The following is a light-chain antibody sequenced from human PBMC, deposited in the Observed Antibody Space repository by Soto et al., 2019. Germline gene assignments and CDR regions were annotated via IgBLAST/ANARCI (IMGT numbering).Light chain of an antibody. CDR1: SSDVGAYNY. CDR2: EVT. Sequence: QSALTQPPSASGSPGQSVTISFTGTSSDVGAYNYVSWYQQHAGKAPKLVIYEVTKRPSGVPDRFSGSKSANTASLTVSGLQAEDEADYSCSSFASSNTWVFGGGTKLTVL. J-gene: IGLJ3*02. CDR3: SSFASSNTWV. V-gene: IGLV2-8*01.